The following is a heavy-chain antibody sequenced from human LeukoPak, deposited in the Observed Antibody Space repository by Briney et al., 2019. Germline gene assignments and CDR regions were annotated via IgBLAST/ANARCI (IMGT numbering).Heavy chain of an antibody. V-gene: IGHV3-48*02. CDR1: GFTFSTYN. J-gene: IGHJ4*02. D-gene: IGHD3-10*01. Sequence: GGSLRLSCAASGFTFSTYNMEWVRQAPGKGLEWVSYISTSSTTMYYADSVKGRSTISRDDAKNSLYLHMNSLTDEDTAVYYCARPSGEFDFWGQGTLVTVSS. CDR2: ISTSSTTM. CDR3: ARPSGEFDF.